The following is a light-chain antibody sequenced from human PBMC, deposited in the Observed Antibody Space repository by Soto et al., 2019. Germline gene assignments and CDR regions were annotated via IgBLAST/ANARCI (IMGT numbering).Light chain of an antibody. J-gene: IGLJ3*02. CDR1: TGTVTSGHF. CDR3: LMYYGGPWV. Sequence: QAVVTQEPSLTVSPGGTVTLTCASSTGTVTSGHFPSWFQQQPGQAPRALIHGATNKHSWTPARFSGSLLGGKAALTLSDVQPEDEAEYYCLMYYGGPWVFGGGTKLTVL. V-gene: IGLV7-43*01. CDR2: GAT.